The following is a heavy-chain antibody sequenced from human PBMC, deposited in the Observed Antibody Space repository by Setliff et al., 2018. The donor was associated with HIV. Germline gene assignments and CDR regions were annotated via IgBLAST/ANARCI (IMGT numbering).Heavy chain of an antibody. CDR1: GLSLSTSGVG. J-gene: IGHJ4*02. CDR3: AYSGRQLRGPYFDF. V-gene: IGHV2-5*01. Sequence: ESGPTPVNPTQTLTLTCTFSGLSLSTSGVGVGWIRQSPGKALEWLAFIYWNNNKHYSTSLKSRLTVTKDTSKNRVVFTMTNMDPVDTATYYCAYSGRQLRGPYFDFWGQGTPVTV. CDR2: IYWNNNK. D-gene: IGHD1-1*01.